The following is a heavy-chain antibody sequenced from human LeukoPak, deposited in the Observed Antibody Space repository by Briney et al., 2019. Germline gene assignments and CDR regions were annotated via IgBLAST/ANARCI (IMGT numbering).Heavy chain of an antibody. CDR2: ISYDGSNK. V-gene: IGHV3-30*03. Sequence: PGGSLRLSCAASGFTFSSYGMHWVRQAPGKGLEWVAVISYDGSNKYYADSVKGRFTISRGNSKNTLYLQMNSLRAEDTAVYYCARSYNWNYRRFDPWGQGTLVTVSS. CDR3: ARSYNWNYRRFDP. CDR1: GFTFSSYG. J-gene: IGHJ5*02. D-gene: IGHD1-7*01.